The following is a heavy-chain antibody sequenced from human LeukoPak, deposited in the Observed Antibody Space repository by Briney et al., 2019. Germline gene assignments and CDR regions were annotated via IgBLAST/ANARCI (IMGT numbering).Heavy chain of an antibody. J-gene: IGHJ4*02. Sequence: GGSLRLSCAASGFTLSSYNMNWVRQAPGKGLEWISYITTSIDIISYADSVKGRFTISRDNAKNSLYLQMDSLRDEDTAVYYCVRDHNYYFGYWGQGILVTVSA. V-gene: IGHV3-48*02. CDR2: ITTSIDII. CDR1: GFTLSSYN. CDR3: VRDHNYYFGY.